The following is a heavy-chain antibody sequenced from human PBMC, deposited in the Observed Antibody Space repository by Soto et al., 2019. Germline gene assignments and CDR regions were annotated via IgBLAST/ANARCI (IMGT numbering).Heavy chain of an antibody. CDR1: GFTFSTYG. CDR3: AKDLALYQVGSHYGMDV. J-gene: IGHJ6*02. Sequence: GGSLRLSXAASGFTFSTYGIHWVRQAPGKGLEWVAVISFDGTNTYEADSVKGRFTISRDNSKNNVYLQMNSLRIEDTAVYYCAKDLALYQVGSHYGMDVWGPGTTVTVSS. CDR2: ISFDGTNT. D-gene: IGHD2-2*01. V-gene: IGHV3-30*18.